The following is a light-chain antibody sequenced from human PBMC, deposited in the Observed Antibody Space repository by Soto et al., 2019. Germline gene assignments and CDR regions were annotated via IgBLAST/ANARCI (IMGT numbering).Light chain of an antibody. CDR2: AAS. Sequence: DIQMTQSPSSLSASVGDRVTITCRASQRISTYLNWYQQIPGKAPKLLIHAASTLQSGVPSSFSGSGSGTDFTLTISSLQPEDFATYYCQQSYSSPLITFGQGTRLEIK. CDR3: QQSYSSPLIT. V-gene: IGKV1-39*01. J-gene: IGKJ5*01. CDR1: QRISTY.